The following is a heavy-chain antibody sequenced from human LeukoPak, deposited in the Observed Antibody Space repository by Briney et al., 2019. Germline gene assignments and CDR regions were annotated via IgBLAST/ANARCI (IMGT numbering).Heavy chain of an antibody. V-gene: IGHV1-69*13. D-gene: IGHD6-6*01. Sequence: GASVKVSCKASGGTFSSYAISWLRQAPGQGLEWMGGIIPIFGTANYAQKFQGRVTITADESTSTAYMELSSLRSEDTAVYYCAGEPHVSYSSSSFLNWFDPWGQGTLVTVSS. J-gene: IGHJ5*02. CDR3: AGEPHVSYSSSSFLNWFDP. CDR2: IIPIFGTA. CDR1: GGTFSSYA.